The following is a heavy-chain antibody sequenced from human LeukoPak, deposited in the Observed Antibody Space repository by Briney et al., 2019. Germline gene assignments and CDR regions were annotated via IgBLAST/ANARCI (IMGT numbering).Heavy chain of an antibody. CDR1: GFTFSSHW. D-gene: IGHD1-26*01. V-gene: IGHV3-74*01. CDR3: ARVASGSWNWFDP. J-gene: IGHJ5*02. Sequence: GGSLRLSCAASGFTFSSHWMHWVRQAPGKGLVWVSRINTDGSVTNYADSVKGRFTISRDNAKNTLYLQMSSLRAEDTAVYYCARVASGSWNWFDPWGQGTLVTVSS. CDR2: INTDGSVT.